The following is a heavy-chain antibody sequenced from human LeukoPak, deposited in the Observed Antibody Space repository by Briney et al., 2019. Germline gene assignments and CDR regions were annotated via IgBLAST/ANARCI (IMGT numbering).Heavy chain of an antibody. CDR3: ARAKFSGSYGDAFDI. V-gene: IGHV3-48*03. CDR1: GFTFSSYE. Sequence: SGGSLRLSCAASGFTFSSYEMNWVRQAPGKGLEWVSYISSSGSTIYYADSVKGRFTISRDNAKNSLYLQMNSLRAEDTAVYYCARAKFSGSYGDAFDIWGQGTMVTVSS. CDR2: ISSSGSTI. D-gene: IGHD1-26*01. J-gene: IGHJ3*02.